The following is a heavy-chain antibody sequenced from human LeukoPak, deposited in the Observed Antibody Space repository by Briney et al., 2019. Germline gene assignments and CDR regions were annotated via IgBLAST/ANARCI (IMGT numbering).Heavy chain of an antibody. D-gene: IGHD6-25*01. CDR1: GYTFTSYY. CDR2: INPSGGST. V-gene: IGHV1-46*01. J-gene: IGHJ4*02. CDR3: ARGGGARLRRTHIDY. Sequence: ASVKVSCKASGYTFTSYYMHWVRQAPGQGLEWMGIINPSGGSTSYAQKFQGRVTMTRDTSTSTVYMELSSLGSEDTAVYYCARGGGARLRRTHIDYWGQGTLVTVSS.